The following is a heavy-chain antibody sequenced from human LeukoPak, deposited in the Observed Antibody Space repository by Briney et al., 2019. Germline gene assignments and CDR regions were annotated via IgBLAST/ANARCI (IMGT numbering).Heavy chain of an antibody. V-gene: IGHV4-34*01. CDR1: GGSFSNYY. D-gene: IGHD1-7*01. CDR2: INDSGRT. J-gene: IGHJ6*03. Sequence: PSETLSLTCAVYGGSFSNYYWSWIRQPPGKGLEWIGEINDSGRTNYNPSLMSRVTVSVDTSKNQFSLRLTSVTATDTAVYDCARRWNYGRNYYIDVWGNGATVSVSS. CDR3: ARRWNYGRNYYIDV.